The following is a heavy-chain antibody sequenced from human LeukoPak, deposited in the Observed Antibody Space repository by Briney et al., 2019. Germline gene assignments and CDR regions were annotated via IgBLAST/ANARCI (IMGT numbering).Heavy chain of an antibody. J-gene: IGHJ4*02. V-gene: IGHV3-23*01. Sequence: GGSLRLSCAASGFTFSSYAMSWVRQAPGKGLEWVSTISGSGGSTYYADSVKGRFTISRDNSKNTLCLQMNSLRAEDTAVYYCAKARGEQNGGSNYWGQGTLVTVSS. CDR1: GFTFSSYA. CDR3: AKARGEQNGGSNY. D-gene: IGHD2-15*01. CDR2: ISGSGGST.